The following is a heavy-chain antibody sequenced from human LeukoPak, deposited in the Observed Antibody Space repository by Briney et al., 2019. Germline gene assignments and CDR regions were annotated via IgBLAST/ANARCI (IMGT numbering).Heavy chain of an antibody. Sequence: GGSLRLSCAASGFTFSSYAMSWVRQAPGKGLEWVSAISNNGGYTYYADSVQGRFTISRDNSKSTLCLQMNSLRAEDTAVYYCAKQLGYCSDGSCYFPYWGQGTLVAVSS. CDR1: GFTFSSYA. D-gene: IGHD2-15*01. V-gene: IGHV3-23*01. J-gene: IGHJ4*02. CDR2: ISNNGGYT. CDR3: AKQLGYCSDGSCYFPY.